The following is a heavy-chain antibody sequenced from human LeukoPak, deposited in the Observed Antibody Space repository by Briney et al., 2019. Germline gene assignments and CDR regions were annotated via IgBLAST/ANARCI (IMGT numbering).Heavy chain of an antibody. J-gene: IGHJ2*01. V-gene: IGHV4-59*08. CDR1: GGSISYFY. Sequence: PSETLSLTCSVSGGSISYFYWSWNRQPPGRGLEWIAYIHNSGDTNYNPSLKSRVTISVDMSKNQFSLKLTSVTAADTAVFFCARLAQDTVTGYWYFDLWGRGTLVTVSS. CDR3: ARLAQDTVTGYWYFDL. CDR2: IHNSGDT. D-gene: IGHD3-9*01.